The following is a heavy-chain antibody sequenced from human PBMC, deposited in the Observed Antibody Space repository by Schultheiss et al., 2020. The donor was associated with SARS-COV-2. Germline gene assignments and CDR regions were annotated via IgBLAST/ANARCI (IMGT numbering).Heavy chain of an antibody. CDR1: GYTFTGYY. V-gene: IGHV1-2*02. CDR3: AREQYYDFWSGYYGYYYYGMDV. CDR2: INPNSGGT. J-gene: IGHJ6*02. D-gene: IGHD3-3*01. Sequence: ASVKVSCKASGYTFTGYYMHWVRQAPGQGLEWMGWINPNSGGTNYAQKLQGRVTMTTDTSTSTAYMELRSLRSDDTAVYYCAREQYYDFWSGYYGYYYYGMDVWGQGTTVTVSS.